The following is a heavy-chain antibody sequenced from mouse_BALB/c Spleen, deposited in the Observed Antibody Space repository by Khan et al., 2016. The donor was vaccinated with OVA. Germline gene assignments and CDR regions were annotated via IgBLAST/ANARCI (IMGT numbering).Heavy chain of an antibody. J-gene: IGHJ3*01. D-gene: IGHD2-14*01. Sequence: EVQLVESGPSLVTPSQTLSLTCSVTGDSFTSGYWNWIRKFPGNKLEYMGYISYSGSTYYNPFFKSRISITRDTSKNQYYLQLNSVTTEDTATYYCARARRDDGWGQGTLVTVSA. CDR2: ISYSGST. CDR1: GDSFTSGY. CDR3: ARARRDDG. V-gene: IGHV3-8*02.